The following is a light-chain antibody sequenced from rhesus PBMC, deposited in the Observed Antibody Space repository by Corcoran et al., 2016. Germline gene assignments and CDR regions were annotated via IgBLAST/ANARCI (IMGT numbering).Light chain of an antibody. Sequence: DIQMTQSPSSLSASVGDTVTITCRASQSISYWLAWYQQKPGKVPNLLIYKASNLQSGVPSRFSGSGSGTDFTLTISSLQPEEFATYYCLQYSSSPYSFGQGTKVEIK. V-gene: IGKV1-22*01. CDR2: KAS. CDR3: LQYSSSPYS. CDR1: QSISYW. J-gene: IGKJ2*01.